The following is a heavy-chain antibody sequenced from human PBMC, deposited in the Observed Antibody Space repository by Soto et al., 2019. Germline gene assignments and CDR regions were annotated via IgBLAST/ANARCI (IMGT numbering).Heavy chain of an antibody. CDR2: ISGSGGST. CDR3: ARGKVVPAAIRSWYFDY. J-gene: IGHJ4*02. V-gene: IGHV3-23*01. D-gene: IGHD2-2*01. Sequence: GGSLRLSCAASGFTFSSYSMSWVRQAPGKGLEWVSAISGSGGSTYYADSVKGRFTISRDNSKNTLYLQMNSLRAEDTAVYYCARGKVVPAAIRSWYFDYWGQGTLVTVSS. CDR1: GFTFSSYS.